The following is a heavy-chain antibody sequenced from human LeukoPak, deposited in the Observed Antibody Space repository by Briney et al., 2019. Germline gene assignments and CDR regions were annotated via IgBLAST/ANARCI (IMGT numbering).Heavy chain of an antibody. CDR1: GFSFSSYA. D-gene: IGHD2-21*01. CDR2: INGRGDST. V-gene: IGHV3-23*01. CDR3: AKDFRIGYSAHFDY. Sequence: GGSLRLSCAASGFSFSSYAMSWVRQDPGKGLEWVSGINGRGDSTVYADSVRGRFTISRDNSKNTLYLQMDSLRGEDTAVYYCAKDFRIGYSAHFDYWGQGALVTVSS. J-gene: IGHJ4*02.